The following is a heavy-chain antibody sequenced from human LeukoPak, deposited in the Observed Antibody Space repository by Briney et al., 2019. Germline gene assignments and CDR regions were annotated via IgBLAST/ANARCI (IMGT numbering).Heavy chain of an antibody. D-gene: IGHD4-17*01. Sequence: PSETLSLTCTVSAGSISSNSYYWGWLRQSPGKGLEWIGEINHSGSTNYNPSLKSRVTISVDTSKNQFSLKLSSVTAADTAVYYCARSLDYGDYGDYWGQGTLVAVSS. J-gene: IGHJ4*02. CDR3: ARSLDYGDYGDY. CDR2: INHSGST. V-gene: IGHV4-39*07. CDR1: AGSISSNSYY.